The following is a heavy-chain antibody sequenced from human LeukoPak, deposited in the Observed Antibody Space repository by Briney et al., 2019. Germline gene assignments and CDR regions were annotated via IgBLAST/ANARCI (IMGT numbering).Heavy chain of an antibody. CDR2: IKQDGSEK. J-gene: IGHJ6*03. V-gene: IGHV3-7*01. D-gene: IGHD1-26*01. CDR3: ARVRYLVGYMDV. CDR1: GFTFSSYA. Sequence: GGSLRLSCAASGFTFSSYAMSWVRQAPGKGLEWVANIKQDGSEKYYVDSVKGRFTISRDNAKNSLYLQMNSLRAEDTAVYYCARVRYLVGYMDVWGKGTTVTVSS.